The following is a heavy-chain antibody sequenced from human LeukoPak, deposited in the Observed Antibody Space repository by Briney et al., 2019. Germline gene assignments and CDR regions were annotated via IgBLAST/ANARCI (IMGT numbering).Heavy chain of an antibody. J-gene: IGHJ4*02. Sequence: ASVKVSCKVSGYTLTELSIHWVRRAPGKGLEWVGGFDPEDGETIYAQKFQGRVTMTEDTSTDTAYMELSTLRSEDTAVYYCATLSTSYFDSSGYYSTFLDSWGQGTLVTVSS. CDR3: ATLSTSYFDSSGYYSTFLDS. D-gene: IGHD3-22*01. V-gene: IGHV1-24*01. CDR1: GYTLTELS. CDR2: FDPEDGET.